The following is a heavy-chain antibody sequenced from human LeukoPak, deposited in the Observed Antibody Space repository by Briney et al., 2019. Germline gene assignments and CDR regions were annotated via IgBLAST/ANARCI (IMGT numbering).Heavy chain of an antibody. D-gene: IGHD5-12*01. CDR2: ISSSSTYI. CDR3: ATPYRGWLRVGGYDI. Sequence: GGSLRLSCAASGFTFSSYSMNWVRQAPGKGLEWVSSISSSSTYIYYADSVKGRFTISRDNSKNSLFLQMNSLRAEDTAVYYCATPYRGWLRVGGYDIWGQGTMVTVSS. V-gene: IGHV3-21*01. CDR1: GFTFSSYS. J-gene: IGHJ3*02.